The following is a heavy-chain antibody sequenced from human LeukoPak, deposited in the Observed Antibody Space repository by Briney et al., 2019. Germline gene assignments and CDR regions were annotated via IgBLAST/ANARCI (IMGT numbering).Heavy chain of an antibody. CDR2: ISYDGSNK. CDR3: AKDRCSNGIGCYYYYMDV. Sequence: GGSLRLSCAASGFTFSSYGMHWVRQAPGKGLEWVAVISYDGSNKYYADSVKGRFSISRDSSKNILYLQMNSLRAEDTTIYYCAKDRCSNGIGCYYYYMDVWGKGTTVTISS. D-gene: IGHD2-8*01. J-gene: IGHJ6*03. V-gene: IGHV3-30*18. CDR1: GFTFSSYG.